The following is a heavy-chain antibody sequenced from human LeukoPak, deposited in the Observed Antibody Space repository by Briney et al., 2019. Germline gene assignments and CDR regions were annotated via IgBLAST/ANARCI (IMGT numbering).Heavy chain of an antibody. Sequence: PSETLSLTCTVSGGSISSYYWSWIRQPPGKGLEWIGYIYYSGSTNYNPSLKSRVTISVDTSKNQFSLKLSSVTAADTAVYYCGSDDFGLPYSNGLGNAFDMWGQAPIVTVS. D-gene: IGHD4-11*01. CDR2: IYYSGST. V-gene: IGHV4-59*12. CDR3: GSDDFGLPYSNGLGNAFDM. CDR1: GGSISSYY. J-gene: IGHJ3*02.